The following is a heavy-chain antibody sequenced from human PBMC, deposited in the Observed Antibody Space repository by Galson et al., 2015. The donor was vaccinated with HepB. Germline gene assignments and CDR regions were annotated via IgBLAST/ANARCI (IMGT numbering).Heavy chain of an antibody. Sequence: SVKVSCKASGYTFTSDHMHWVRQAPGQVFKWMGIMNPGGGSPRYAQKFQGRITMTRDTSTSTDYMELSGLTSEDTAVYYCVRDYSGKWTFDYWGQGTLVTVSS. V-gene: IGHV1-46*03. CDR1: GYTFTSDH. CDR3: VRDYSGKWTFDY. CDR2: MNPGGGSP. D-gene: IGHD5-12*01. J-gene: IGHJ4*02.